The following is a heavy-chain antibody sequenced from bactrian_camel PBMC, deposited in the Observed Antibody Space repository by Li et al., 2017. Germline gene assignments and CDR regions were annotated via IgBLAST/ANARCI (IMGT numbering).Heavy chain of an antibody. CDR1: AYTYSSNC. J-gene: IGHJ4*01. CDR2: ICTGDDDNT. CDR3: AVGPHYLWMGIEDEYNY. V-gene: IGHV3S31*01. D-gene: IGHD2*01. Sequence: DVQLVESGGGSVQAGGSLRLACAAVPAYTYSSNCMGWFRQFPGKEREGVARICTGDDDNTYYADSVKGRFTISRDNAKNTVYLQMNSLKPEDTAMYYCAVGPHYLWMGIEDEYNYWGQGTQVTVS.